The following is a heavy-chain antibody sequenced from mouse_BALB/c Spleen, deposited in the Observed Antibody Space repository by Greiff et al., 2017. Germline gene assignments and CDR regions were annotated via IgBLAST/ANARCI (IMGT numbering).Heavy chain of an antibody. V-gene: IGHV2-2*02. CDR1: GFSLTSYG. CDR2: IWSGGST. Sequence: VQRVESGPGLVQPSQSLSITCTVSGFSLTSYGVHWVRQSPGKGLEWLGVIWSGGSTDYNAAFISRLSISKDNSKSQVFFKMNSLQANDTAIYYCARSSIPHYYAMDYWGQGTSVTVSS. CDR3: ARSSIPHYYAMDY. J-gene: IGHJ4*01.